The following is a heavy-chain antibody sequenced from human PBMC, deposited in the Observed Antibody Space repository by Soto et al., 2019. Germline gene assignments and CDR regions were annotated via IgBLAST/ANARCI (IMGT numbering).Heavy chain of an antibody. V-gene: IGHV1-2*02. CDR2: INPKSGGT. CDR3: ARGSEESYPGSRIFDL. CDR1: GYTFTGHY. Sequence: ASVKVSCKASGYTFTGHYMHWVRQAPGQGPEWMGWINPKSGGTNYAEKFQGRVTMTRDTSIRTGYMELSRLRSDDTAVYYCARGSEESYPGSRIFDLWGRGTLVTVSS. J-gene: IGHJ4*02. D-gene: IGHD3-10*01.